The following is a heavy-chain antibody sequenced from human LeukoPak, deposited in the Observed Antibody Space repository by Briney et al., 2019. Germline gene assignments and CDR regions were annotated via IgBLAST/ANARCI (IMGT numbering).Heavy chain of an antibody. CDR3: ARSQADYYGSGAIATPTFDY. D-gene: IGHD3-10*01. J-gene: IGHJ4*02. Sequence: SETLSLTCTVSGGSISGGGYYWSWIRQHPGKGLEWIGYIYYSGSTYYNPSLKSRVTISVDTSKNQFSLKLSSVTAADTAVYYCARSQADYYGSGAIATPTFDYWGQGTLVTVSS. CDR2: IYYSGST. CDR1: GGSISGGGYY. V-gene: IGHV4-31*03.